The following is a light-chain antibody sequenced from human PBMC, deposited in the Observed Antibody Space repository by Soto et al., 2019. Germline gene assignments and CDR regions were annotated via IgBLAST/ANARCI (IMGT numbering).Light chain of an antibody. Sequence: QSALTQPASVSGSPGQSIAISCTGTSSDVGIYNYVSWYQQHPGKVPKLIIYEVTNRPSGVSNRFSGSKSGNTASLIISGLQAEDEADYYCTSYTTSSTRVFGTGTKLTVL. CDR3: TSYTTSSTRV. CDR1: SSDVGIYNY. CDR2: EVT. V-gene: IGLV2-14*01. J-gene: IGLJ1*01.